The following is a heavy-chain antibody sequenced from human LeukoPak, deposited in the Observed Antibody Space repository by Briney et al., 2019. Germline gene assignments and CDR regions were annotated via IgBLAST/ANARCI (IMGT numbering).Heavy chain of an antibody. CDR2: MNPNSGNT. CDR3: ARVRGEYQLLWSYYYYYMDV. J-gene: IGHJ6*03. Sequence: ASVKVSCKASGYTFTSYDINWVRQATGQGLEWMGWMNPNSGNTGYARKFQGRVTMTRNTSISTAYMELSSLRSEDTAVYYCARVRGEYQLLWSYYYYYMDVWGKGTTVTISS. CDR1: GYTFTSYD. V-gene: IGHV1-8*01. D-gene: IGHD2-2*01.